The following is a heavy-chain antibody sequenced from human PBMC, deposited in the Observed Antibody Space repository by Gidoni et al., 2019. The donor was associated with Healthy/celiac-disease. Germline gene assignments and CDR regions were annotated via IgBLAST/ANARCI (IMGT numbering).Heavy chain of an antibody. CDR2: ISSSSSYT. CDR3: ARDWTTMVRGVIKDNWFDP. J-gene: IGHJ5*02. V-gene: IGHV3-11*05. Sequence: QVQLVESGGGLVQPGGYLRLSVAAPGFTFSAYYSRWIRQAPGKGLEWVSYISSSSSYTNYADSVKGRFTISRDNAKNSLYLQMNSLRAEDTAVYYCARDWTTMVRGVIKDNWFDPWGQGTLVTVSS. CDR1: GFTFSAYY. D-gene: IGHD3-10*01.